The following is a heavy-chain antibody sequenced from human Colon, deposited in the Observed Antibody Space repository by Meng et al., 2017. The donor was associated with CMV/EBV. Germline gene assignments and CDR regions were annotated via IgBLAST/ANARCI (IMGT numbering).Heavy chain of an antibody. CDR1: GFTFSSYE. J-gene: IGHJ5*02. V-gene: IGHV3-48*03. CDR3: TRGRWGP. CDR2: IDSDGTIK. Sequence: GESLKISCRTSGFTFSSYEMNWVRQTPEKGLERVAHIDSDGTIKYYAESVQGRFIISRDNAKDSLYLQMNSLTVDDTALYYCTRGRWGPWGHGTLVTVSS. D-gene: IGHD4-23*01.